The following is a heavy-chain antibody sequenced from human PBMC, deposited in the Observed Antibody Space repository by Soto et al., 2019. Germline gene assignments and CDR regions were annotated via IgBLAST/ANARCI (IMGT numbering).Heavy chain of an antibody. D-gene: IGHD2-15*01. CDR3: ARGPPDPPWYGEGFTYYFDY. V-gene: IGHV4-30-4*01. CDR2: IYYSGST. CDR1: GVSISSGDYY. J-gene: IGHJ4*02. Sequence: SETLSLTCPVSGVSISSGDYYWSWIRQPPGKGLEWIGYIYYSGSTYYNPSLKSRVTISVDTSKNQFSLKLSSVTAADTAVYYCARGPPDPPWYGEGFTYYFDYWGQGTLVTVSS.